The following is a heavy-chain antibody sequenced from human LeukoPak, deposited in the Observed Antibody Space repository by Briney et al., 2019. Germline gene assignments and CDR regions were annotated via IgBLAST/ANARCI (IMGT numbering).Heavy chain of an antibody. CDR3: AKESGKFDY. CDR1: GLPIADFA. CDR2: ISGDGVST. V-gene: IGHV3-43*02. J-gene: IGHJ4*02. Sequence: GGSLRLSCVASGLPIADFAMHWVRQAPGKGLEWVSLISGDGVSTFYADSVKGRFIISRDNRKNSLYLEMNSLRTEDAAMYYCAKESGKFDYWGQGTLVAVSS.